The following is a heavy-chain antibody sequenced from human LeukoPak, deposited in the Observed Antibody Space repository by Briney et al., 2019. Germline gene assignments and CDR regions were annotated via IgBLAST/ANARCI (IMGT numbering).Heavy chain of an antibody. CDR2: INPNSGGT. Sequence: ASVKVSCKAPGYTFTGYYMHWVRQAPGQGLEWMGWINPNSGGTNYAQKFQGRVTMTRDTSISTAYMELSRLRSDDTAVYYCARDLLLERRSFDYWGQGTLVTVSS. CDR3: ARDLLLERRSFDY. CDR1: GYTFTGYY. D-gene: IGHD1-1*01. V-gene: IGHV1-2*02. J-gene: IGHJ4*02.